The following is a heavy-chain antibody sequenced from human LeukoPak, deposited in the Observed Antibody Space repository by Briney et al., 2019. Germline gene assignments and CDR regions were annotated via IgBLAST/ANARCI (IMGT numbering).Heavy chain of an antibody. CDR3: VRRASGVSVFDI. CDR2: IYPGNSDT. CDR1: GYILTNNW. Sequence: GESLKISCKISGYILTNNWIGWVRQVPGKGLEWMGLIYPGNSDTKYSPSFQGQVTISADMSISTAYLQWSSLKDSDTAMYYCVRRASGVSVFDIWGQGTMVTVSS. J-gene: IGHJ3*02. D-gene: IGHD2-8*02. V-gene: IGHV5-51*01.